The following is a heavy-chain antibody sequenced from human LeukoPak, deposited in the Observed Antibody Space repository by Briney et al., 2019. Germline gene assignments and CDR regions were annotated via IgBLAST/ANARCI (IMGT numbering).Heavy chain of an antibody. CDR3: AREGIAAAGKGAPFDY. D-gene: IGHD6-13*01. CDR1: GFTFSSYA. Sequence: PGGSLRLSCAASGFTFSSYAMSWVRQAPGKGLEWVSAISGSGGSTYYADSVKGRFTISRDNSKNTLYLQMNSLRAEDTAVYYCAREGIAAAGKGAPFDYWGQGTLVTVSS. CDR2: ISGSGGST. V-gene: IGHV3-23*01. J-gene: IGHJ4*02.